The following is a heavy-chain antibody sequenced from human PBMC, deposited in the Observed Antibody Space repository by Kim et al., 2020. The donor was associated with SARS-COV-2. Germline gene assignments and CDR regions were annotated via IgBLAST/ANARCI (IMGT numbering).Heavy chain of an antibody. D-gene: IGHD3-22*01. J-gene: IGHJ4*02. V-gene: IGHV3-30*02. Sequence: DSGKGRFTISRDNSKNTLYLQMNSLRAEDTAVYYCAKDHGYYDIAYYFDYWGQGTLVTVSS. CDR3: AKDHGYYDIAYYFDY.